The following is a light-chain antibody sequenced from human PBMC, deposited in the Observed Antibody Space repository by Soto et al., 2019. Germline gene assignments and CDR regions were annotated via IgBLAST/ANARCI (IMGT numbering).Light chain of an antibody. Sequence: ALTQPPSVSGAPGQRVTISCSGSSSNIGAGYDVNWYRQLPGTAPKLLIYGNSDRPSGVPDRFSGSKSGTSASLAITGLQAEDEADYLCQSYDRSLRTYVFGTGTKVTVL. CDR1: SSNIGAGYD. CDR3: QSYDRSLRTYV. J-gene: IGLJ1*01. CDR2: GNS. V-gene: IGLV1-40*01.